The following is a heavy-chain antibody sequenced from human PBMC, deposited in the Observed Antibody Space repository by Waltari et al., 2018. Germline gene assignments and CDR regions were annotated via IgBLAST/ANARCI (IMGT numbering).Heavy chain of an antibody. J-gene: IGHJ4*02. Sequence: EVQLVQSGAEVKKPGESLKISCKGSGYSFTSYWIGWVRQMPGKGLEWMGIIYPGDSDTRYSPSFQGQVTISRDNAKNSLYLQMNSLRAEDTAVYYCARAISGYYFDYWGQGTLVTVSS. D-gene: IGHD3-10*01. CDR3: ARAISGYYFDY. CDR1: GYSFTSYW. V-gene: IGHV5-51*01. CDR2: IYPGDSDT.